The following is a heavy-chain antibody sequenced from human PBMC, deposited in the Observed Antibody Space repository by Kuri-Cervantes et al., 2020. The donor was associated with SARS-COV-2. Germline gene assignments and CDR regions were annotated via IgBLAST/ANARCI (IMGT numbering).Heavy chain of an antibody. V-gene: IGHV1-69*13. Sequence: SVKVSCKASGGTFSSYAISWVRQAPGQGLEWMGGIIPIFGTANYAQKFLGRVTITADESTSTAYMELSSLRSEDTAVYYCASAYYDILTGSLKYYFDYWGQGTLVTVSS. D-gene: IGHD3-9*01. CDR1: GGTFSSYA. J-gene: IGHJ4*02. CDR2: IIPIFGTA. CDR3: ASAYYDILTGSLKYYFDY.